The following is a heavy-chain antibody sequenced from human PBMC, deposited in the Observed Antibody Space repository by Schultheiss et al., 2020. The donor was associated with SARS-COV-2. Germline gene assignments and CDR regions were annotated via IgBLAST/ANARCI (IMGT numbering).Heavy chain of an antibody. J-gene: IGHJ6*03. CDR2: IYYSGST. Sequence: ETLSLTCTVSGGSVSSGSYYWGWIRQPPGKGLEWIGSIYYSGSTYYNPSLKSRVTISVDTSKNQFSLKLSSVTAADTAVYYCARRVSGYDHNYYMDVWGKGTTVTVSS. V-gene: IGHV4-39*01. CDR3: ARRVSGYDHNYYMDV. CDR1: GGSVSSGSYY. D-gene: IGHD5-12*01.